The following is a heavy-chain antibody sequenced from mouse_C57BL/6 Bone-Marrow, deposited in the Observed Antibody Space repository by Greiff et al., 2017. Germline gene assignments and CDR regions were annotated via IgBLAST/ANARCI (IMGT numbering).Heavy chain of an antibody. CDR3: AYYYDPAWCAY. D-gene: IGHD2-4*01. Sequence: VQLQQSGAELVRPGTSVKVSCKASGYAFTNYLIEWVKQRPGQGLEWIGVINPGSGGTNYNEKFKGKATLTADKSSSTAYMQLSSQTSVDSAVYFGAYYYDPAWCAYWGQGTLVTVSA. J-gene: IGHJ3*01. CDR1: GYAFTNYL. CDR2: INPGSGGT. V-gene: IGHV1-54*01.